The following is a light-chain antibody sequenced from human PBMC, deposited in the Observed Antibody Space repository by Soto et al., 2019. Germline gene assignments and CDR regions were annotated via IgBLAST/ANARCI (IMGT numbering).Light chain of an antibody. CDR3: QQYNTWPAIT. V-gene: IGKV3-15*01. CDR2: GAS. CDR1: QSVGNN. Sequence: EIVMTQSPATLSVSPGERVTLSCRASQSVGNNLAWYRQKSGQAPRLLIYGASTRATGIPARISGSGSGTEFTLTISSLQSEDFAVYYCQQYNTWPAITFGQGTRLEIK. J-gene: IGKJ5*01.